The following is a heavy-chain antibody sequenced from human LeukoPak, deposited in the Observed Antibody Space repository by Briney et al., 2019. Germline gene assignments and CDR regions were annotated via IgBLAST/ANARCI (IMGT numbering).Heavy chain of an antibody. CDR2: ISYDGSNK. CDR1: GFTFSSYA. Sequence: GGSLRLSCAASGFTFSSYAMHWVRQAPGKGLEWVAVISYDGSNKYYADSVKGRFTVSRDNAKNSLYLQMNSLSAEDTAVYYCAREGGYSYGCIDYWGQGTLVTVSS. V-gene: IGHV3-30-3*01. D-gene: IGHD5-18*01. CDR3: AREGGYSYGCIDY. J-gene: IGHJ4*02.